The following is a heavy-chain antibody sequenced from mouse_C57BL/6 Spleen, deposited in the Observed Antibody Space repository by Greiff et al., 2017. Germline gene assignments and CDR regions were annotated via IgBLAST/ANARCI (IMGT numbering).Heavy chain of an antibody. V-gene: IGHV1-50*01. CDR2: IDPSDSYT. CDR3: GRGYYGSSLYYFDY. Sequence: QVQLQQPGAELVKPGASVKLSCKASGYTFTSYWMQWVKQRPGQGLVWIGEIDPSDSYTNYNQKFKGKATLAVDTSSSTAYMQLSSLTSEDSAVYYCGRGYYGSSLYYFDYWGQGTTLTVSS. J-gene: IGHJ2*01. D-gene: IGHD1-1*01. CDR1: GYTFTSYW.